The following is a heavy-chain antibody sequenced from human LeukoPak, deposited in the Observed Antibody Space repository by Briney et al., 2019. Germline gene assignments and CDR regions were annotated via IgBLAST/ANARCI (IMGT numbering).Heavy chain of an antibody. CDR2: IWDDGSNK. J-gene: IGHJ6*02. V-gene: IGHV3-33*01. CDR3: ALFDSDLAYYYCYCMDV. Sequence: GRSLRLSCAASGFTFSSYGMHWVRQAPGKGLEWVAVIWDDGSNKYYADSVKGRFTISRDNSKNTLYLQMNSLRADDTAVYYCALFDSDLAYYYCYCMDVWGQGTTVTVSS. D-gene: IGHD2-21*01. CDR1: GFTFSSYG.